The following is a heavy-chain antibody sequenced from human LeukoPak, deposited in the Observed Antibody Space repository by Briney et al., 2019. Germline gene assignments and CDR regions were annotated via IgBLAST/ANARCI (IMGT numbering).Heavy chain of an antibody. V-gene: IGHV3-23*01. D-gene: IGHD2-15*01. CDR2: ISGSGGST. Sequence: GSLRLSCAASGFTFSSYAMSWVRQAPGKGLEWVSAISGSGGSTYYADSVKGRFTISRDNSKNTLYLQMNSLRAEDTAVYCCAKEGEDIVVVVAAYYFDYWGQGTLVTVSS. CDR3: AKEGEDIVVVVAAYYFDY. J-gene: IGHJ4*02. CDR1: GFTFSSYA.